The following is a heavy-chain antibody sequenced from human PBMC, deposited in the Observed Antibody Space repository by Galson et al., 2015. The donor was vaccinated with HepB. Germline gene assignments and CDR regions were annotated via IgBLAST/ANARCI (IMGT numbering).Heavy chain of an antibody. CDR1: GFTFSSCA. V-gene: IGHV3-23*01. J-gene: IGHJ6*02. CDR3: AKPLRSTWVSSVYGMDV. CDR2: ISGSGGST. D-gene: IGHD6-13*01. Sequence: SLRLSCAASGFTFSSCAMSWVRQAPGKGLEWVSGISGSGGSTNYADSVKGRFTISRDNSKNTLFLQMNSLRAEDTAVYYCAKPLRSTWVSSVYGMDVWGQRTTVTASS.